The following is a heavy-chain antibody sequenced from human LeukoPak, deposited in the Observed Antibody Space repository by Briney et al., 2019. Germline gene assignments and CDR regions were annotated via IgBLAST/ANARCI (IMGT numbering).Heavy chain of an antibody. CDR3: ARPPPYSSSWQYNFDY. D-gene: IGHD6-13*01. CDR2: ISYDGSNK. CDR1: GFTFSSYA. V-gene: IGHV3-30-3*01. J-gene: IGHJ4*02. Sequence: GRSLRLSCAASGFTFSSYAMHWVRQAPGKGLEWVAVISYDGSNKYYADSVKGRFTISRDNSKNTLYLQMNSLRAEDTAVYYCARPPPYSSSWQYNFDYWGQGTLVTVSS.